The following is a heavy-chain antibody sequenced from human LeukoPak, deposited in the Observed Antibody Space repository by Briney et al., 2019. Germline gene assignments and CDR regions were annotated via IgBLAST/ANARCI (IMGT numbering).Heavy chain of an antibody. J-gene: IGHJ3*02. CDR2: IYYSGGT. D-gene: IGHD4-23*01. CDR1: GGSFSSYY. CDR3: ARMAYGGSYAFDI. Sequence: SETLSLTCTVSGGSFSSYYWSWIRQPPGKGLEWIGYIYYSGGTNYNPSLKSRVTISVDTSKNRFSLKLSSVTAADTAMYYCARMAYGGSYAFDIWGQGTMVTVSS. V-gene: IGHV4-59*08.